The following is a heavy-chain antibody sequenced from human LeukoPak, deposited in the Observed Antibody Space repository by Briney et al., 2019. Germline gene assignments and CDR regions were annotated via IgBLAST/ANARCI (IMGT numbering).Heavy chain of an antibody. V-gene: IGHV4-4*07. CDR2: MYTSGST. CDR1: GASISTYY. CDR3: ARDNGGDYWYSDI. J-gene: IGHJ2*01. Sequence: SETLSLTCTVSGASISTYYWSWIRQPAGKGLGWIGRMYTSGSTNYNPSLKSRVTMSVDTSKNQLSLKLSSVTAADTAVYFCARDNGGDYWYSDIWGRGTLVTVSS. D-gene: IGHD2-21*01.